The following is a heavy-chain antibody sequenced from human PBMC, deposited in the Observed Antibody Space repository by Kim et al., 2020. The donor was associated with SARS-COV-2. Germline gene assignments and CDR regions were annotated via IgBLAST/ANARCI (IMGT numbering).Heavy chain of an antibody. CDR3: ARDVSIAAQLDY. CDR1: GFTFSSYS. V-gene: IGHV3-21*01. Sequence: GGSLRLSCAASGFTFSSYSMNWVRQAPGKGLEWVSSISSSSSYIYYADSVKGRFTISRDNAKNSLYLQMNSLRAEDTAVYYCARDVSIAAQLDYWGQGTLVTVSS. J-gene: IGHJ4*02. CDR2: ISSSSSYI. D-gene: IGHD6-6*01.